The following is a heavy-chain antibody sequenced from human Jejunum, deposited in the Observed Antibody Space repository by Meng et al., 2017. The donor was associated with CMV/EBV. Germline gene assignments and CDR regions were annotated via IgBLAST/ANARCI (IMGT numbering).Heavy chain of an antibody. D-gene: IGHD3-10*01. CDR1: GFSLSTGGVG. CDR3: AHRREHSGSWGWGDFDY. CDR2: IYWDNDK. Sequence: TLKESGPTLVNPTQTLTLTCTFSGFSLSTGGVGVGWIRQPPGKALEYLALIYWDNDKFYSPSLKSRLTIAKDTPKNQVVLTMTNMDPVDTATYYCAHRREHSGSWGWGDFDYWGQGTLVTASS. V-gene: IGHV2-5*02. J-gene: IGHJ4*02.